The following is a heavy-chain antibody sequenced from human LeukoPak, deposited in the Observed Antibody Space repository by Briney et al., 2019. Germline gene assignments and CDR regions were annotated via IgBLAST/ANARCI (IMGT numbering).Heavy chain of an antibody. V-gene: IGHV3-9*01. J-gene: IGHJ6*02. CDR3: AKDICATVGIDDYYYYGMDV. D-gene: IGHD2-15*01. Sequence: GRSLRLSCAGSGFTFEDYAMHWVRQAPGKGLEWVSGISWNSGSIGYADSVKGRFTISRDNAKNSLYLQMNSLRAEDTALYYCAKDICATVGIDDYYYYGMDVWGQGTTVTVSS. CDR1: GFTFEDYA. CDR2: ISWNSGSI.